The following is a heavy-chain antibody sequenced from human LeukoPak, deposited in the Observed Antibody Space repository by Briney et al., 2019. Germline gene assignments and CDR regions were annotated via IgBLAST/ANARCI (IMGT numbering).Heavy chain of an antibody. V-gene: IGHV3-7*01. Sequence: GGSLRLSCAASGFTFSSYWMSWVRQAPGKGLEWVANIKQDGSEKYYVDSVKGRFTISRDNSKNTLYLQMNSLRAEDTAVYYCARTYYDILAAYNPYFDYWGQGALVTVSS. CDR1: GFTFSSYW. J-gene: IGHJ4*02. CDR2: IKQDGSEK. CDR3: ARTYYDILAAYNPYFDY. D-gene: IGHD3-9*01.